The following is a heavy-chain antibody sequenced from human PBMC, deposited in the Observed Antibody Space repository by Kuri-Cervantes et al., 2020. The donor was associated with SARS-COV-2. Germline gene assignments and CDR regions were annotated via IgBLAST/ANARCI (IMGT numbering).Heavy chain of an antibody. CDR3: ARPPADYYYMDV. CDR1: GYTFTGYY. CDR2: INPNSGGT. V-gene: IGHV1-2*02. J-gene: IGHJ6*03. Sequence: ASVKVSCKASGYTFTGYYMHWVRQAPGQGLEWMGWINPNSGGTSYAQKFQGRVTMTRDTSISTAYMELSRLRSDDTAVYYCARPPADYYYMDVWGKGTTVTVSS.